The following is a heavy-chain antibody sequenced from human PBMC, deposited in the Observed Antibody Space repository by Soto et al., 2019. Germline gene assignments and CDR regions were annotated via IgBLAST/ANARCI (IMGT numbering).Heavy chain of an antibody. V-gene: IGHV4-39*07. Sequence: SETLSLTCTVSGGSISSSSYYWGWIRQPPGKGLEWIGYIYYSGSTYCNPSLKSRVTISVDTSKNQFSLKLSSVTAADTAVYYCARDHLPAAMVGHRNWFDPWGQGTLVTVSS. J-gene: IGHJ5*02. D-gene: IGHD2-2*01. CDR2: IYYSGST. CDR1: GGSISSSSYY. CDR3: ARDHLPAAMVGHRNWFDP.